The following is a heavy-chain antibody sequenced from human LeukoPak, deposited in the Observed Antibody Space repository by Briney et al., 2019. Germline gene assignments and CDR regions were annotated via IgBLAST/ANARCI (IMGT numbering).Heavy chain of an antibody. CDR1: GGSISSGSYY. J-gene: IGHJ3*02. Sequence: SETLSLTCTVSGGSISSGSYYWGWIRQPPGKGLEWIGSIYYSGSTYYNPSLKSRVTISVDTSKNQFSLKLSSVTAADTAVYYCARPMFENWNGGAFDIWGQGTMVTVSS. V-gene: IGHV4-39*07. CDR3: ARPMFENWNGGAFDI. D-gene: IGHD1-1*01. CDR2: IYYSGST.